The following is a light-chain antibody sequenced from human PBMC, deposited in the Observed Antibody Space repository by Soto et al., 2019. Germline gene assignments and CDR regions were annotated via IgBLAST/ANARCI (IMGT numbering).Light chain of an antibody. CDR2: GAS. CDR3: QQYHYWWT. V-gene: IGKV3-15*01. Sequence: EIVLTQSPATLSVSPGDRATLSCRASQTINSALAWYRQKPGQAPRLLIYGASTRATAIADRFSASGSGTDFTLTISSLQSEDSAVYYCQQYHYWWTFGQGTKVEIK. J-gene: IGKJ1*01. CDR1: QTINSA.